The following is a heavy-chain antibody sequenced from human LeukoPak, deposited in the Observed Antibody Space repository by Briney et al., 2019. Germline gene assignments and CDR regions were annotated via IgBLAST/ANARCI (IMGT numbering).Heavy chain of an antibody. CDR3: V. CDR1: EFIFSSYS. V-gene: IGHV4-38-2*01. CDR2: VYYSGST. Sequence: GSLRLSCAASEFIFSSYSMNWVRQPPGKGLEWIGSVYYSGSTYYNPSLKSRVTISVDTSKNQFSLNRISVTAADTAYYMDVWGKRTTVTGSS. J-gene: IGHJ6*03.